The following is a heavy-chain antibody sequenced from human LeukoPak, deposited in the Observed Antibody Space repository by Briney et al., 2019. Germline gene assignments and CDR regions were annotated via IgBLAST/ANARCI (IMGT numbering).Heavy chain of an antibody. CDR2: INPSGGST. CDR1: GYTFTSYY. J-gene: IGHJ6*02. CDR3: ARDRFLWLQTTYYYGMDV. V-gene: IGHV1-46*01. Sequence: GASVKVSCKVSGYTFTSYYMHWVRQAPGQGLEWMGIINPSGGSTSYAQKFQGRVTMTRDTSTSTVYMELSSLRSEDTAVYYCARDRFLWLQTTYYYGMDVWGQGTTVTVSS. D-gene: IGHD5-24*01.